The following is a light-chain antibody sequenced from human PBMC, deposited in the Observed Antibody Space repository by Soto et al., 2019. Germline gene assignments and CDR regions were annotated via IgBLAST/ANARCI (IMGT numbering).Light chain of an antibody. V-gene: IGKV3D-20*02. CDR1: QSVGNNY. CDR2: DAS. Sequence: MVVKQSPGKLSLSKGERATLSCRASQSVGNNYLAWYQQKPGQAPRLLIYDASNRATGIPAKFSGSGSGTDFTLTISSLQPEDFATYYCQQLDRYPSTFGGGTKVDIK. J-gene: IGKJ4*01. CDR3: QQLDRYPST.